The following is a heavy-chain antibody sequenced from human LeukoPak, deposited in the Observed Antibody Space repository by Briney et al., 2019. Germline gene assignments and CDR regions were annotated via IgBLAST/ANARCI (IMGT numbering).Heavy chain of an antibody. D-gene: IGHD3-3*01. V-gene: IGHV4-59*08. J-gene: IGHJ6*03. CDR2: IYYSGST. Sequence: SETLSLTCAVYGGSFSGYYWSWIRQPPGKGLEWIGYIYYSGSTNYNPSLKSRVTISVDTSKNQFSLKLSSVTAADTAVYYCARHDFEYYYYMDVWGKGTTVTVSS. CDR3: ARHDFEYYYYMDV. CDR1: GGSFSGYY.